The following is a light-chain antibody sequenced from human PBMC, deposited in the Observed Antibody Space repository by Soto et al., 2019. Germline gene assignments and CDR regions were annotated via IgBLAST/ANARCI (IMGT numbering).Light chain of an antibody. CDR1: QTISSY. Sequence: DRQSDESPSSLYPSVGGSINITCLASQTISSYLNWYQQKPGKALKLLIYAASSLQSGVPSRFSGSGSGTDFTLIISSLQPEDFATYSCQQTYRSPLTFCG. CDR3: QQTYRSPLT. CDR2: AAS. V-gene: IGKV1-39*01. J-gene: IGKJ4*01.